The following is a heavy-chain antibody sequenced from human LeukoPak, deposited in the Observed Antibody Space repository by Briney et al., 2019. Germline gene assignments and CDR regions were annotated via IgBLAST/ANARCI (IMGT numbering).Heavy chain of an antibody. J-gene: IGHJ6*03. V-gene: IGHV3-7*01. D-gene: IGHD6-13*01. CDR3: AREGSHYYMDV. CDR1: GFTFTNYW. Sequence: GGSLRLSCAVSGFTFTNYWMSWARQSPGKGLEWVANIYLDGSRAYYVDSVKGRFTISRDNAKNSLYLQMNSLRAEDTAVYYCAREGSHYYMDVWGKGTTVTISS. CDR2: IYLDGSRA.